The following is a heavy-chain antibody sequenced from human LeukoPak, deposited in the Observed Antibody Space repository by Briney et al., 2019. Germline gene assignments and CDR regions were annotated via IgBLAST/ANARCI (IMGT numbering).Heavy chain of an antibody. Sequence: GGSLGLSCAASGFTSSSYSMNWVRQAPGKGLEWVSSISSSSSYIYYADSVKGRFTISRDNAKNSLYLQMNSLRAEDTAVYYCARPYSSGLDAFDIWGQGTMVTVSS. CDR2: ISSSSSYI. V-gene: IGHV3-21*01. D-gene: IGHD6-19*01. CDR3: ARPYSSGLDAFDI. J-gene: IGHJ3*02. CDR1: GFTSSSYS.